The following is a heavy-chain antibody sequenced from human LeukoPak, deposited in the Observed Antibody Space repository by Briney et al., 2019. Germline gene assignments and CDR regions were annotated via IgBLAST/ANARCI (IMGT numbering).Heavy chain of an antibody. Sequence: GASVKVSCKASGGTFSSYAISWVRQAPGPGLEWMGGIIPIFGTANYAQKFQGRVTITTDESTSTAYMELSSLRSEDTAVYYCARGGGVYDYYGMDVWGKGTTVTVSS. J-gene: IGHJ6*04. V-gene: IGHV1-69*05. CDR2: IIPIFGTA. CDR1: GGTFSSYA. CDR3: ARGGGVYDYYGMDV. D-gene: IGHD3-10*01.